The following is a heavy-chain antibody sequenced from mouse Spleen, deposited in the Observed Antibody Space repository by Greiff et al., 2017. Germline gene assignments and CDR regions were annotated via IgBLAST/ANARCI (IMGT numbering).Heavy chain of an antibody. V-gene: IGHV5-9-1*01. CDR2: ISSGGSYT. CDR3: ARHPLYGNYWYFDV. CDR1: GFTFSSYA. D-gene: IGHD2-1*01. J-gene: IGHJ1*01. Sequence: EVMLVESGGGLVKPGGSLKLSCAASGFTFSSYAMSWVRQTPEKRLEWVATISSGGSYTYYPDSVKGRFTISRDNAKNTLYLQMSSLRSEDTAMYYCARHPLYGNYWYFDVWGAGTTVTVSS.